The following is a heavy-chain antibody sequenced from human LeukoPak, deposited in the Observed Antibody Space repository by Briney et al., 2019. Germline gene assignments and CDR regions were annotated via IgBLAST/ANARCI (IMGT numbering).Heavy chain of an antibody. CDR3: ARAGGYGLIDY. J-gene: IGHJ4*02. CDR1: SDSIFSTNW. D-gene: IGHD5-18*01. V-gene: IGHV4-4*02. Sequence: SGTLSLTCAVSSDSIFSTNWWSWVRQPPGKGLEWIGQIFYSGSTSYSPSLKSRVTISMDKSKNQFSLKVGSMTAADTAVYYCARAGGYGLIDYWGQGTMVTVSS. CDR2: IFYSGST.